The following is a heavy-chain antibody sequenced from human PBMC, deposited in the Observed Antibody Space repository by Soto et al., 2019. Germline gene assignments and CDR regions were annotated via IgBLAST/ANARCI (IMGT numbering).Heavy chain of an antibody. D-gene: IGHD3-16*01. V-gene: IGHV4-59*01. CDR2: IYHRGST. CDR3: ARDAGSGGFDY. Sequence: SETLSLTCTVSGGSITSYYWSWIRQPPGKELEWIGYIYHRGSTSYNPSLSSRVTISVDTSKNQFSLKLSSVTAADTAVYYCARDAGSGGFDYWGQGTLVTVSS. CDR1: GGSITSYY. J-gene: IGHJ4*02.